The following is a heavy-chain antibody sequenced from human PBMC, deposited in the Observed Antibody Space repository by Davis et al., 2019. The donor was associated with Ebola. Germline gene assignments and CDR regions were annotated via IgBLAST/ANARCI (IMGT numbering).Heavy chain of an antibody. Sequence: AASAKVSCKASGYTFTSYGITWVRQAPGQGLEWMGWISAYNGNTNYAQKLQGRVTMTTDTSTSTAYMELRSLRSDDTAVYYCARFLVGVVAAHYYFDYWGQGTLVTVSS. CDR2: ISAYNGNT. CDR3: ARFLVGVVAAHYYFDY. CDR1: GYTFTSYG. J-gene: IGHJ4*02. D-gene: IGHD2-15*01. V-gene: IGHV1-18*04.